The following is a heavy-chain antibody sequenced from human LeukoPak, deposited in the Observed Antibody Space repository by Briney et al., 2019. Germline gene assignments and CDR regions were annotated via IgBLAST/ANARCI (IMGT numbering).Heavy chain of an antibody. J-gene: IGHJ4*02. CDR3: AKGYCVGTSCYSGLD. V-gene: IGHV3-23*01. CDR1: GFSFSTYA. D-gene: IGHD2-2*01. Sequence: GGSLRLSCAASGFSFSTYAMSWVRQAPGKGLEWVSGIRGSGGVTYYADSVKGRFTISRDNSKNTLSLQMDSLRPDDTAVYYCAKGYCVGTSCYSGLDWGQGTLVTVSS. CDR2: IRGSGGVT.